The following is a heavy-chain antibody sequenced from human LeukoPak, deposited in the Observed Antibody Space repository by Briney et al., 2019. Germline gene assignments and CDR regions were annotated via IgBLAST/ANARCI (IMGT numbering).Heavy chain of an antibody. CDR3: ASEGYDYVWGSSAKGTNAFDI. CDR2: IYYSGST. CDR1: GGSISSSSYY. V-gene: IGHV4-39*07. Sequence: PSETLSLTCTVSGGSISSSSYYWGWIRQPPGKGLEWIGSIYYSGSTYYNPSLKSRVTISVDTSKNQFSLKLSSVTAADTAVYYCASEGYDYVWGSSAKGTNAFDIWGQGTMVTVSS. J-gene: IGHJ3*02. D-gene: IGHD3-16*01.